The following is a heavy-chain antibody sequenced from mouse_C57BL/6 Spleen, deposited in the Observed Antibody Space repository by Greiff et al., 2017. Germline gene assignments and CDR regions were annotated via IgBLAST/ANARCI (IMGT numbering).Heavy chain of an antibody. CDR2: IYPRSGNP. V-gene: IGHV1-81*01. CDR3: AHDGYDYAMDY. D-gene: IGHD2-3*01. Sequence: QVQLKESGAELARPGASVKLSCKASGYTFTSYGISWVKQRTGQGLEWIGEIYPRSGNPYYNEKFKGKATLTADKSSRTAYMELRSLTSEDSAVYFCAHDGYDYAMDYWGQGTSVTVSS. J-gene: IGHJ4*01. CDR1: GYTFTSYG.